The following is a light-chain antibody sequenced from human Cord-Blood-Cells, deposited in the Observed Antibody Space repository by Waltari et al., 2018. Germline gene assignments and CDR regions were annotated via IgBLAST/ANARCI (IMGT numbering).Light chain of an antibody. CDR2: THQ. CDR3: AAWDDSLNGPV. V-gene: IGLV1-44*01. Sequence: QSVLTQPPSASGTPGQRVPISCSGSSSNIGSNTVNWYQQLPGTAPKLLIYTHQQRPSGVPDRFSGSKSGTSASLAISGLQSEDEADYYCAAWDDSLNGPVFGGGTKLTVL. CDR1: SSNIGSNT. J-gene: IGLJ2*01.